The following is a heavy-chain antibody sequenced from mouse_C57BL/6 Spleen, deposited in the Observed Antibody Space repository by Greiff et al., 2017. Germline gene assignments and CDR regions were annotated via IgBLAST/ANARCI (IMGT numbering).Heavy chain of an antibody. CDR3: ARSYDGYYYAMEY. CDR1: GYAFTNYL. Sequence: VKLQESGAELVRPGTSVKVSCKASGYAFTNYLIEWVKQRPGQGLEWIGVINPGSGGTNYNEKFKGKATLTADKSSSTAYMQLSSLTSEDSAVYFCARSYDGYYYAMEYWGQGTSVTVSS. V-gene: IGHV1-54*01. J-gene: IGHJ4*01. CDR2: INPGSGGT. D-gene: IGHD2-3*01.